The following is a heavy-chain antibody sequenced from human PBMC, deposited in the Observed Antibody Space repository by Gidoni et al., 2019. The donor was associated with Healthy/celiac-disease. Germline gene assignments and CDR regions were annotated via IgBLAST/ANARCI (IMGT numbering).Heavy chain of an antibody. V-gene: IGHV4-34*01. CDR3: ARGLIVVVVAATSHFDY. D-gene: IGHD2-15*01. CDR2: INHSGST. Sequence: QVQLQQWGAGLLKPSETLSLTCAVYGGSFSGYYWSWIRQPPGKGLEWIGEINHSGSTNYNPSIKSRVTISVDTSKNQFSLKLNSVTAADTAVYYCARGLIVVVVAATSHFDYWGQGTLVTVSS. CDR1: GGSFSGYY. J-gene: IGHJ4*02.